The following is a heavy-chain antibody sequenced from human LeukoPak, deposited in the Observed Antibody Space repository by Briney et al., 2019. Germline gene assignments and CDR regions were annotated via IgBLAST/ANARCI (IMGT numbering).Heavy chain of an antibody. D-gene: IGHD3-10*01. CDR2: ISSSRSYI. CDR3: ARAGDVFDI. CDR1: GFTFSTYS. Sequence: GGSLRLSCAASGFTFSTYSMNWVRQAPGKGLEWVSSISSSRSYIWYSDSVKGRFTISRDNAKNSLYLQMNSLRAEDTAVYYCARAGDVFDIWGQGTMVTVSS. J-gene: IGHJ3*02. V-gene: IGHV3-21*01.